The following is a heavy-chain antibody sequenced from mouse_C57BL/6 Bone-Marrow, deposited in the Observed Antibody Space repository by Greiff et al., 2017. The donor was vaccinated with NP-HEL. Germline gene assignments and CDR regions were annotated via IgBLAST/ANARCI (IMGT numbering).Heavy chain of an antibody. Sequence: VQLQQPGTELVKPGASVKLSCKASGYTFTSYWMHWVKQRPGQGLEWIGNINPSNGGTNYNEKFKSKATLTEDKSSSTAYMQLSSLTSEDSAVYYCARWAVVAPYAMDYWGQGTSVTVSS. V-gene: IGHV1-53*01. CDR2: INPSNGGT. D-gene: IGHD1-1*01. CDR1: GYTFTSYW. CDR3: ARWAVVAPYAMDY. J-gene: IGHJ4*01.